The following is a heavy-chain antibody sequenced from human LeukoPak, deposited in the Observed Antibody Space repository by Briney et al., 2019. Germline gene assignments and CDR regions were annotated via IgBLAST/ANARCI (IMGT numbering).Heavy chain of an antibody. CDR2: IYYSGST. CDR1: GGSISSYY. J-gene: IGHJ6*03. V-gene: IGHV4-59*01. CDR3: ARALGYDSSGYYYYYYYMDV. Sequence: SETLSLTCTVSGGSISSYYWSWIRQPPGKGLEWIGYIYYSGSTNYNPSLKSRVTISVDTSKNQFSLKLSSVTAADTAVYYCARALGYDSSGYYYYYYYMDVWGKGTTVTVSS. D-gene: IGHD3-22*01.